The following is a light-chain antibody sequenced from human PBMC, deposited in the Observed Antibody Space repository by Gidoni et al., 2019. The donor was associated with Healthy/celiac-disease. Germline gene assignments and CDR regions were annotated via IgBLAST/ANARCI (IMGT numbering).Light chain of an antibody. CDR2: LGS. CDR3: MQALQTPYT. Sequence: DIVMIQSPLSLPVTPVEPASIACRSSQSLLHSNGYNYLDWYLQKPGQSPQLLIYLGSSRASGVPDRFSGSGSGTDFTLKISRVEAEDVGVYYCMQALQTPYTFGQGTKLEIK. CDR1: QSLLHSNGYNY. J-gene: IGKJ2*01. V-gene: IGKV2-28*01.